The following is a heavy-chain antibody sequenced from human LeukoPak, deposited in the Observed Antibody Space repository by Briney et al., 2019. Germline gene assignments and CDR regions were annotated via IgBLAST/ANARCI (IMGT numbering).Heavy chain of an antibody. CDR3: VKNGVRSLFTVYNWFDS. Sequence: SETLSLTCAVYGGSFSGYYWSWIRQPPGKGLEWIGEIDHSGSTNHSPSLKGRVTLLVDTSKNQFSLRLSSVTAADTAVYYCVKNGVRSLFTVYNWFDSWGQGTLVTVSS. J-gene: IGHJ5*01. D-gene: IGHD2-8*01. CDR2: IDHSGST. CDR1: GGSFSGYY. V-gene: IGHV4-34*01.